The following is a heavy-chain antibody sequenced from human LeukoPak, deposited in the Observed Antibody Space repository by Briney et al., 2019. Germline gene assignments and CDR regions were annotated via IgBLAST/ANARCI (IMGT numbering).Heavy chain of an antibody. V-gene: IGHV3-48*01. CDR1: GFTFSTYM. CDR3: VRELAY. J-gene: IGHJ4*02. CDR2: IGSDSGAI. D-gene: IGHD1-1*01. Sequence: GGSLRLSCAASGFTFSTYMMNWVRQAPGKGLEWLSYIGSDSGAIYYADSVQGRFTISRDNAQKSLYLQMNSLRVEDTAVYYCVRELAYWGQGALVTVSS.